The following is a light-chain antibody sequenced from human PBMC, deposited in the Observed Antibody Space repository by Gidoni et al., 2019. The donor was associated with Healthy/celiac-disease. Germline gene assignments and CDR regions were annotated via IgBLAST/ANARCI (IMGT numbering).Light chain of an antibody. CDR3: QQYNSYPLT. V-gene: IGKV1-16*02. CDR2: AAS. J-gene: IGKJ4*01. Sequence: DIQMTQSPSSLSASVGDRVTITCRAIQGISNYLAWFQQKPGKAPKSLIYAASNLQSGVPSKFSGSGYGTDFTLTISSLQPEDFATYYCQQYNSYPLTFGGGTKVEIK. CDR1: QGISNY.